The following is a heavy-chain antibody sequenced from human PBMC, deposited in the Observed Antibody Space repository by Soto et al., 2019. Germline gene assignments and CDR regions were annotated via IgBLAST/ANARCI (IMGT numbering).Heavy chain of an antibody. D-gene: IGHD1-26*01. V-gene: IGHV3-30-3*01. CDR1: GFTFSSYA. Sequence: GGSLRLSCAASGFTFSSYAMHWVRQAPGKGLEWVAVISYDGSNKYYADSVKGRFTISRDDSKNTLYLQMNSLRAEDTAVYYCAREDLGSLYYGMDVWGQGTTVTVSS. CDR2: ISYDGSNK. CDR3: AREDLGSLYYGMDV. J-gene: IGHJ6*02.